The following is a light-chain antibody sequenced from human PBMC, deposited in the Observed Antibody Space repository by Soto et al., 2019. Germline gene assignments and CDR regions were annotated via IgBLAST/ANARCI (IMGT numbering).Light chain of an antibody. CDR2: GIH. CDR3: HTSYISLSASV. CDR1: SSNIGAGYG. V-gene: IGLV1-40*01. Sequence: QSVLTQPPSVSGAPGQRVTISCTGSSSNIGAGYGAHWYQQLPGTAPKLLIYGIHNRPSGVPDRFSGCKSDTSASLAITGLQDDDEADYYYHTSYISLSASVFGGGTKLTVL. J-gene: IGLJ2*01.